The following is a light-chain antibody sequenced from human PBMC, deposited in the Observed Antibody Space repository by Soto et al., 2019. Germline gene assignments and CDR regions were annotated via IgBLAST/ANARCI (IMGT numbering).Light chain of an antibody. CDR3: QQYNNWPSIT. CDR2: DAS. Sequence: EIVMTQSPATLSVPPGERATLSCRASQSIRSNLAWYQQKPGQAPRLLIYDASTRATGIPARFSGSGSGTEFTLTISSLQSEDFAIYYCQQYNNWPSITFGQGTRLEIK. V-gene: IGKV3-15*01. J-gene: IGKJ5*01. CDR1: QSIRSN.